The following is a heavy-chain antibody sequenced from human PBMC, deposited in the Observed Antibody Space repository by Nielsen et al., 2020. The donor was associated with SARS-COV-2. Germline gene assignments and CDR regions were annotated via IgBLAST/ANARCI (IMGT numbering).Heavy chain of an antibody. Sequence: ASVKVSCKASGYTFTSYAMNWVRQAPGQGLEWMGMINPSGSITRYAQKFQGRVTMTRDTSTSTVYVELSSLRSDDTAVYYCAREYSSSLSYHIHWGQGTLVTVSS. CDR2: INPSGSIT. J-gene: IGHJ4*02. V-gene: IGHV1-46*01. CDR3: AREYSSSLSYHIH. D-gene: IGHD6-6*01. CDR1: GYTFTSYA.